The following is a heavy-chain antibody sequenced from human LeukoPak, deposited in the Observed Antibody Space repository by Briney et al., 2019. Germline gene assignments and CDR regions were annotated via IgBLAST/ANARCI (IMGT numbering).Heavy chain of an antibody. CDR3: ARDIPIITMVRGVIMTNWYFDL. CDR1: GGSISSSSYY. Sequence: PSQTLSLTCTVSGGSISSSSYYWSWIRQPAGKGLEWIGRIYTSGSTNYNPSLKSRVTISVDTSKNQFSLKLSSVTAADTAVYYCARDIPIITMVRGVIMTNWYFDLWGRGTLVTVSS. D-gene: IGHD3-10*01. CDR2: IYTSGST. V-gene: IGHV4-61*02. J-gene: IGHJ2*01.